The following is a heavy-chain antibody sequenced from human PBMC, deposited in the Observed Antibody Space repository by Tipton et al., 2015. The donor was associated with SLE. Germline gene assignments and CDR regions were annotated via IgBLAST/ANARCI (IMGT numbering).Heavy chain of an antibody. CDR3: ASGTLEWSHEPDY. V-gene: IGHV4-34*01. Sequence: TLSLTCAVYGGSFSAFYWTWVRQPPGKGLEWIGEINHSGSTNYNPSLKSRVTISVNTSKNQFSLRLSSVTAADTAMFYCASGTLEWSHEPDYWGQGTLVTVSS. CDR1: GGSFSAFY. J-gene: IGHJ4*02. CDR2: INHSGST. D-gene: IGHD3-3*01.